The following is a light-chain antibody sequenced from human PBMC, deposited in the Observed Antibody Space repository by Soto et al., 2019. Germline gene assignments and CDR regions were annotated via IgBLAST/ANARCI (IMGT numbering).Light chain of an antibody. CDR1: SSNIGAGYD. V-gene: IGLV1-40*01. CDR3: QSYDSSLSGHVV. Sequence: QAVVTQPPSVSGAPGQRVTISCTGSSSNIGAGYDVHWYQQLPGTAPHLLIYGNSNRPSGVPDRFSGSKSCTSASRASTGLQAEDEADDYCQSYDSSLSGHVVFGGGTKLTVL. J-gene: IGLJ2*01. CDR2: GNS.